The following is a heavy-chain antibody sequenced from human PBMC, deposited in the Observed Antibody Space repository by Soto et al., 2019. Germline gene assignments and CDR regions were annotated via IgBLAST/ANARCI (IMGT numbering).Heavy chain of an antibody. CDR2: IYYSGST. CDR3: ARHTPYYYGSGSYYNARNWYFDL. J-gene: IGHJ2*01. D-gene: IGHD3-10*01. V-gene: IGHV4-39*01. Sequence: QPPGKSLEWIGCIYYSGSTYYNPSLKSRVTTSVDTSKNQFSLKLSSVTAADTAVYYCARHTPYYYGSGSYYNARNWYFDLWGRGTLVTVSS.